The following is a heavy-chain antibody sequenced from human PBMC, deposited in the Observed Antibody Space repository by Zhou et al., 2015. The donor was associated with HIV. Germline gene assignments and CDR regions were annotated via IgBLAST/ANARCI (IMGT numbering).Heavy chain of an antibody. J-gene: IGHJ6*02. Sequence: QVQLVQSGADVKKPGASVKVSCKPSGGSFSNIGFNWVRRAPGQGLEWMGGIIPNFHITKQAQKFQGRVTLTADESTSTVYMELSSLRSEDTAVYYCARRYCTNGVCFSYYGMDVWGQGTTVTVSS. CDR3: ARRYCTNGVCFSYYGMDV. D-gene: IGHD2-8*01. V-gene: IGHV1-69*01. CDR1: GGSFSNIG. CDR2: IIPNFHIT.